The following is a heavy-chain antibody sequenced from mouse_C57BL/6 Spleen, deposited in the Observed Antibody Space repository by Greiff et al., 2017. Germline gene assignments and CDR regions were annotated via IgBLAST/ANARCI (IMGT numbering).Heavy chain of an antibody. CDR3: ARSDTTVVAPYYAMDY. J-gene: IGHJ4*01. CDR1: GYTFTSYG. CDR2: IYSGNGYT. Sequence: EVQLVESGAELVRPGSSVKMSCKTSGYTFTSYGINWVKQRPGQGLEWIGYIYSGNGYTEYNEKFKGKATLTSDTSSSTAYMQLSSLTSEDSAIYFCARSDTTVVAPYYAMDYWGQGTSVTVSS. D-gene: IGHD1-1*01. V-gene: IGHV1-58*01.